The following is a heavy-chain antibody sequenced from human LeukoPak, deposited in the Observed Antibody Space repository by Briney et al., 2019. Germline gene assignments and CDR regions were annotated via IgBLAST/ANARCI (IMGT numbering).Heavy chain of an antibody. CDR3: AAAPTGGIGHYYGSGSLNFDY. Sequence: SVKVSCKASGFTFTSSAVQWVRQARGQRLEGIGWIVLGSGNTNYAEKFQERVTITRDMSTRPAYKELSSLRSEDTAVYYCAAAPTGGIGHYYGSGSLNFDYCGQGTLVTVSS. D-gene: IGHD3-10*01. V-gene: IGHV1-58*01. J-gene: IGHJ4*02. CDR1: GFTFTSSA. CDR2: IVLGSGNT.